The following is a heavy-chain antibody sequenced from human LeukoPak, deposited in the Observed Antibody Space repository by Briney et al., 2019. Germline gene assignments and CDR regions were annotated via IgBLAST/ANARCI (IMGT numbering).Heavy chain of an antibody. J-gene: IGHJ4*02. D-gene: IGHD3-22*01. CDR3: ARSSAADSSGLTAAYFDY. CDR2: IYHSGST. CDR1: GGSISSGGYS. V-gene: IGHV4-30-2*01. Sequence: SQTLSLTCAVSGGSISSGGYSWSWIRQPPGKGLEWIEYIYHSGSTYYNPSLKSRVTISVDRSKNQFSLKLSSVTAADTAVYYCARSSAADSSGLTAAYFDYWGQGTLVTVSS.